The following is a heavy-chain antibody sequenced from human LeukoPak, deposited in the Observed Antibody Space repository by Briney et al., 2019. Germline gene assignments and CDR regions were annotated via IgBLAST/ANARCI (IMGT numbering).Heavy chain of an antibody. CDR3: ARGAEQQLLAYWFDP. CDR2: IIPIFGTA. Sequence: ASVKVSFKASGGTFSSYAISWVRQAPGQGLEWMGGIIPIFGTANYAQKFQGRVTITADESTSTAYMELSSLRSEDTAVYYCARGAEQQLLAYWFDPWGQGTLVTVSS. J-gene: IGHJ5*02. D-gene: IGHD6-13*01. CDR1: GGTFSSYA. V-gene: IGHV1-69*13.